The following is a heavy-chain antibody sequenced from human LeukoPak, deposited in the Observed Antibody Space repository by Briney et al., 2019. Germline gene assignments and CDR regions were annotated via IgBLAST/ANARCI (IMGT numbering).Heavy chain of an antibody. CDR3: ARETGYAYGRAPLDY. Sequence: TSETLSLTCTVSGGSISSYYWSWIRQPPGKGLEWSGYSYYSGSTNYNPSLKSRVTISVDTSKNQFSLKLSSVTAADTAVYYCARETGYAYGRAPLDYWGQGTLVTVSS. CDR2: SYYSGST. D-gene: IGHD5-18*01. V-gene: IGHV4-59*12. CDR1: GGSISSYY. J-gene: IGHJ4*02.